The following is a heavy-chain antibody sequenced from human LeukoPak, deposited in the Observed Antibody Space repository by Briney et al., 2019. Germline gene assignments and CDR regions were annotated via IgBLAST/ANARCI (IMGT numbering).Heavy chain of an antibody. CDR3: ARHRGYCSSTSCYGYYYYCYMDV. V-gene: IGHV4-59*08. CDR1: GGSINSYY. J-gene: IGHJ6*03. D-gene: IGHD2-2*01. CDR2: IYDSGST. Sequence: PSETLSLTCTVSGGSINSYYWSWIRQPPGKGLEWIGYIYDSGSTNYNPSLKSRVTISVDTSKNQFSLKLSSVTAADTAVYYCARHRGYCSSTSCYGYYYYCYMDVWGKGTTVTISS.